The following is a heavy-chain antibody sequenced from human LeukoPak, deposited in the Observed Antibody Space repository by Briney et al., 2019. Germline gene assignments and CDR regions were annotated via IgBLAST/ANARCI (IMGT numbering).Heavy chain of an antibody. D-gene: IGHD6-19*01. CDR1: GGSISSYY. J-gene: IGHJ4*02. CDR3: ARVKYSSGWYSANDY. V-gene: IGHV4-59*01. CDR2: FYYSGST. Sequence: KXSETLSLTCTVSGGSISSYYWSWIRQPPGKGREWIGYFYYSGSTNSNPSLKSRVPISVDTSKNQFSLKLSSVTAADTAVYYCARVKYSSGWYSANDYWGQGTLVTVSS.